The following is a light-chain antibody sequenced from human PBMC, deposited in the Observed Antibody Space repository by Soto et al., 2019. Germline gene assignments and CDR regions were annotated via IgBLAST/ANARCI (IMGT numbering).Light chain of an antibody. J-gene: IGLJ2*01. Sequence: QSALTQPASVSGSPGQSITISCTGTSSDVGRYNLVSWYQQYPGKAPKVMIYGDSKRPSGVSSRFSGSRSGNTASLTISGLQAEDEADYYCSSYTSSSTLVVFGGGTKLTVL. V-gene: IGLV2-14*02. CDR1: SSDVGRYNL. CDR3: SSYTSSSTLVV. CDR2: GDS.